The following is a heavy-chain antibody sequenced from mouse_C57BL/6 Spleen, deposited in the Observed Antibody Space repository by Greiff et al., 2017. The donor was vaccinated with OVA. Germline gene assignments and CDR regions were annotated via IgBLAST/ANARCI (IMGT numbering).Heavy chain of an antibody. CDR2: IYPGDGDT. V-gene: IGHV1-80*01. J-gene: IGHJ3*01. D-gene: IGHD2-4*01. CDR1: GYAFSSYW. Sequence: QVQLKQSGAELVKPGASVKISCKASGYAFSSYWMNWVKQRPGKGLEWIGQIYPGDGDTNYNGKFKGKATLTADKSSSTAYMQLSSLTSEDSAVYCCARRGDYDVWFAYWGQGTLVTVSA. CDR3: ARRGDYDVWFAY.